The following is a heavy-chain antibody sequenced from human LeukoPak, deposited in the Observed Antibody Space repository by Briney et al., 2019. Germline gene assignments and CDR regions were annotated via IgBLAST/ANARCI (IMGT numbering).Heavy chain of an antibody. CDR1: GFTFSTYA. CDR2: ISGSGSGT. V-gene: IGHV3-23*01. J-gene: IGHJ4*02. CDR3: AKDGSGSYYHGGFDY. D-gene: IGHD1-26*01. Sequence: PRGSLRLSCAASGFTFSTYAMSWVRQPPGKGLEWVSAISGSGSGTYYADSVKGRFTISRDSSKNTLYLQMNSLRAEDTALYYCAKDGSGSYYHGGFDYWGQGTLVTVSS.